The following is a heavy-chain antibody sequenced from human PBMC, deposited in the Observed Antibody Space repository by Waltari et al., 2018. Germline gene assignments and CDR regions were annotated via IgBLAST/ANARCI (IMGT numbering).Heavy chain of an antibody. J-gene: IGHJ6*02. CDR2: INHSGST. CDR1: GGPFRAYY. CDR3: ARGFGVVTYYYYYYGMDV. Sequence: QVQLQQWGAGLLKPSETLSLTCAVYGGPFRAYYWSWIRQPPGRGLEWIGEINHSGSTNYNPSLKSRVTISVDTSKNQFSLKLSSVTAADTAVYYCARGFGVVTYYYYYYGMDVWGQGTTVTVSS. V-gene: IGHV4-34*01. D-gene: IGHD3-3*01.